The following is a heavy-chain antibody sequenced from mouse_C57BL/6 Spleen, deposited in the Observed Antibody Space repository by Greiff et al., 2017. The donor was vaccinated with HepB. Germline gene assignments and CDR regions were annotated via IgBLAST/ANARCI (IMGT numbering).Heavy chain of an antibody. Sequence: EVQLQQSGPGLVKPSQSLSLTCSVTGYSITSGYYWNWIRQFPGNKLEWMGYISYDGSNNYNPSLKNRISITRDTSKNQFFLKLNSVTPEDTATYYCASGGLRLFAYWGQGTLVTVSA. CDR2: ISYDGSN. D-gene: IGHD2-4*01. CDR1: GYSITSGYY. J-gene: IGHJ3*01. V-gene: IGHV3-6*01. CDR3: ASGGLRLFAY.